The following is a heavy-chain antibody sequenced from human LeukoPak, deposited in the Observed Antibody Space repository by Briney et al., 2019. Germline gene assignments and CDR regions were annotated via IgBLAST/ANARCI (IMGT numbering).Heavy chain of an antibody. D-gene: IGHD3-10*01. J-gene: IGHJ4*02. CDR2: IGTADDT. Sequence: GGSLRLSCAASGFTFSSYDMHWVRQAPGKGLEWVSAIGTADDTYYPGSVKGRFTISRENAKNSLYLQMNSLRAGDTAVYYCARERVRGVSGFDYWGQGTLVTVSS. V-gene: IGHV3-13*01. CDR1: GFTFSSYD. CDR3: ARERVRGVSGFDY.